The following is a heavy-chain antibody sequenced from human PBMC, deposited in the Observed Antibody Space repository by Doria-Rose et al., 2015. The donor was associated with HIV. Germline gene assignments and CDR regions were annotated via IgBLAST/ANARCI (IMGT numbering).Heavy chain of an antibody. D-gene: IGHD6-13*01. V-gene: IGHV2-26*01. CDR3: ARIKSSRWYHKYYFDF. CDR2: IFSDDDR. Sequence: QITLKESGPVLVKPTETLTLTCTVSGVSLSSPGMGVSWIRQPPGKALEWLANIFSDDDRPYKTSLKSRLTISRATSKSQVVLTMTDMDPVDTATYYCARIKSSRWYHKYYFDFWGQGTLVIVSA. J-gene: IGHJ4*02. CDR1: GVSLSSPGMG.